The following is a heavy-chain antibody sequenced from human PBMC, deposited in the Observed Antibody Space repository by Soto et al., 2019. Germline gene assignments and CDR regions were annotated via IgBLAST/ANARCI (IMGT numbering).Heavy chain of an antibody. Sequence: GGSLRLSCAASGFTFSSYWMSWVRQAPGKGLEWVANIKQDGSEKYYVDSVKGRFTISRDNAKNSLYLQMNSLRAEDTAVYYCARVPYYDILTGYYIEGGSYYYMDVWGKGTTVTVSS. CDR3: ARVPYYDILTGYYIEGGSYYYMDV. J-gene: IGHJ6*03. D-gene: IGHD3-9*01. V-gene: IGHV3-7*03. CDR1: GFTFSSYW. CDR2: IKQDGSEK.